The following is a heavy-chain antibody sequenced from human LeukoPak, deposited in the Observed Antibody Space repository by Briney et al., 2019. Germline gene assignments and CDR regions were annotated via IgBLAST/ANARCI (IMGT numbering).Heavy chain of an antibody. CDR3: ARDMPGHADY. Sequence: PSETLSLTCTVSDGSISSNSYYWGWIRQPPGKGLEWIGSISYSGRTYYNPSLKSRVTISVDKSKNQFSLKLSSVTAADTAVYYCARDMPGHADYWGQGTLVTVSS. D-gene: IGHD2-2*01. V-gene: IGHV4-39*07. CDR1: DGSISSNSYY. CDR2: ISYSGRT. J-gene: IGHJ4*02.